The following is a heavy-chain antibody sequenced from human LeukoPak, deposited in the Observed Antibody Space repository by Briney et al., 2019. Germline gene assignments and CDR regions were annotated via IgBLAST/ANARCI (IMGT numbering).Heavy chain of an antibody. CDR2: INPNSGGT. CDR3: ARGTFYYASSGDSYFYYYMDV. CDR1: GYTFTSYA. V-gene: IGHV1-2*02. Sequence: ASVKVSCKASGYTFTSYAMNWVRQAPGQGLEWMGWINPNSGGTNYAQKFQGRVTMTRDTSISTAYMELSRLRSDDTAVYFCARGTFYYASSGDSYFYYYMDVWGKGTTVTISS. D-gene: IGHD3-22*01. J-gene: IGHJ6*03.